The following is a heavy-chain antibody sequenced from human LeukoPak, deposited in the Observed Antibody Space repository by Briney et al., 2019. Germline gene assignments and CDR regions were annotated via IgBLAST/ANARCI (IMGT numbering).Heavy chain of an antibody. V-gene: IGHV3-30*02. CDR3: AKVFCSGGSRYPHTFDY. CDR2: IRNDGSIK. CDR1: RFTFSTYG. J-gene: IGHJ4*02. Sequence: GGSLRLSCAASRFTFSTYGMHWVRQAPGKGLDWVAFIRNDGSIKYYADSVKGRFTISRDNSENTLYLQMNSLRPEDTAMYYCAKVFCSGGSRYPHTFDYWGQGILVTVSS. D-gene: IGHD2-15*01.